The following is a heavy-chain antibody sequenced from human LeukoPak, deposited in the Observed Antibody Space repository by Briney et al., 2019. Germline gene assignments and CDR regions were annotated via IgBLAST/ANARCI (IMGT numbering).Heavy chain of an antibody. CDR1: GFTFSNNW. CDR3: ARLIGTTNFDY. Sequence: GGSLRLSCAASGFTFSNNWMSWVRQAPGKGLEWVANIKGDGSEKYYVDSVKGRFTISRDNAKNSLYLQMSSLRAEDTAVYYCARLIGTTNFDYWGQGTLVTVSS. CDR2: IKGDGSEK. D-gene: IGHD1-7*01. V-gene: IGHV3-7*01. J-gene: IGHJ4*02.